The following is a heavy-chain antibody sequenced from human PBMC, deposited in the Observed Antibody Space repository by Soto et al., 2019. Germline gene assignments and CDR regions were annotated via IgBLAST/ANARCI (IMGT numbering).Heavy chain of an antibody. Sequence: AASVKVSCKASGYTFTSYYMHWVRQAPGQGLEWMGIINPSGGSTSYAQKFQGRVTMARDTSTSTVYMELSSLRSEDTAVYYCACPNPHYYDSSGPFDYWGQGTLVTASS. J-gene: IGHJ4*02. CDR1: GYTFTSYY. CDR2: INPSGGST. V-gene: IGHV1-46*01. CDR3: ACPNPHYYDSSGPFDY. D-gene: IGHD3-22*01.